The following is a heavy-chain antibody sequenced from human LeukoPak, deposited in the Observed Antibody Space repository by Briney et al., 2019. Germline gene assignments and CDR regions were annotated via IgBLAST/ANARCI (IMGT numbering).Heavy chain of an antibody. CDR3: ARGGGRITIFGVVLFDY. Sequence: GASVKVSCKASGGTFSSYAISWVRQAPGQGLEWMGRIIPILGIANYAQKFQGRVTITADKSTSTAYMELSSLRSDDTAVYYCARGGGRITIFGVVLFDYWGQGTLVTVSS. J-gene: IGHJ4*02. CDR2: IIPILGIA. D-gene: IGHD3-3*01. CDR1: GGTFSSYA. V-gene: IGHV1-69*04.